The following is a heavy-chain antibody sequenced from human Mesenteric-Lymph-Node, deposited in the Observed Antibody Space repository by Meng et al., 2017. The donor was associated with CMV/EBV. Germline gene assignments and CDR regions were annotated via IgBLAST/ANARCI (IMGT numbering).Heavy chain of an antibody. D-gene: IGHD3-3*01. CDR3: ARVSWSAYHTIDV. Sequence: ASVKVSCKVSGYTLTELSMHWVRQAPGKGLEWMGGFDPEDGETIYAQKFQGRVTMTEDTSTDTAYMELSSLRSDDTAVFYCARVSWSAYHTIDVWGQGTTVTVSS. V-gene: IGHV1-24*01. CDR1: GYTLTELS. J-gene: IGHJ6*02. CDR2: FDPEDGET.